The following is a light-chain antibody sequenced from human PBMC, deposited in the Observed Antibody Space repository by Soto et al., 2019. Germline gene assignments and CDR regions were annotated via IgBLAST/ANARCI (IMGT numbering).Light chain of an antibody. Sequence: EIVMPQSPDTLSVSPGLRATLACRASQSVSARVVWYQQQPGQAPRLLIYDASNKATGIPARFSGSGSGTDFTLTISSLDPQDFAVYYCQQRSNWPGTFGQGTKVDIK. CDR3: QQRSNWPGT. CDR1: QSVSAR. J-gene: IGKJ1*01. V-gene: IGKV3-11*01. CDR2: DAS.